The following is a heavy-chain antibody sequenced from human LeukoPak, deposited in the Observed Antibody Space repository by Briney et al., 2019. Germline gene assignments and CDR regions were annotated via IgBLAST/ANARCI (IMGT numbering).Heavy chain of an antibody. V-gene: IGHV3-21*01. CDR2: ISSSSSYI. CDR1: GFTFSSYS. J-gene: IGHJ4*02. D-gene: IGHD4-17*01. CDR3: ARDFYGDYSFDY. Sequence: GGSLRLSCAASGFTFSSYSMNWVRQAPGKGLEWVSSISSSSSYIYYADSARGRFTISRDNAKNSLYLQMNSLRAEDTAVYYCARDFYGDYSFDYWGQGTLVTVSS.